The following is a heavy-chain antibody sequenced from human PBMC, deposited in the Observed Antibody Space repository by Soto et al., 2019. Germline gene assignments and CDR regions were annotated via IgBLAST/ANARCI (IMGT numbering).Heavy chain of an antibody. V-gene: IGHV3-30*18. J-gene: IGHJ6*02. D-gene: IGHD5-12*01. Sequence: QPGGSLRLSCAASGYTFSSYGMHWVRQAPGKGLEWVAVISYDGSNKYYADSVKGRFTISRDNSKNTLYLQMNSLRAEDTAVYYCAKEGVRRDGYNSYYYGMDVWGQGTTVTSP. CDR3: AKEGVRRDGYNSYYYGMDV. CDR1: GYTFSSYG. CDR2: ISYDGSNK.